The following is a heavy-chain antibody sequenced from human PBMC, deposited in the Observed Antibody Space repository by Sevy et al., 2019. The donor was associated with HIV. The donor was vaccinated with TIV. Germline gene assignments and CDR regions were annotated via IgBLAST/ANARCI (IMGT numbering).Heavy chain of an antibody. CDR3: ANAPVYCRGGNCYPYHFDY. CDR2: INPNNGGT. V-gene: IGHV1-2*02. J-gene: IGHJ4*02. Sequence: ASVKVSCKASGYSFTGYYIHWVRQAPGQGLEWMGWINPNNGGTNYAQEFQGRVTMTRDTSISTVYMELSRLKSDDTAVYYCANAPVYCRGGNCYPYHFDYWGQGTLVTVSS. D-gene: IGHD2-15*01. CDR1: GYSFTGYY.